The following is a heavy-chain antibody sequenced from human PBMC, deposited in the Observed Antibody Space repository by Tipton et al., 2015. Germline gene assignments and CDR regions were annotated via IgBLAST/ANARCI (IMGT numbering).Heavy chain of an antibody. CDR2: IYYSGST. Sequence: TLSLTCTVSGGSISSYYWSWIRQPPGKGLEWIGYIYYSGSTNYNPSLKSRVTISVDTSKNQFSLQLNSVTPEDTAVYYCARRVRNGVLDIWGRGTVVTASS. J-gene: IGHJ3*02. CDR3: ARRVRNGVLDI. V-gene: IGHV4-59*08. D-gene: IGHD2-8*01. CDR1: GGSISSYY.